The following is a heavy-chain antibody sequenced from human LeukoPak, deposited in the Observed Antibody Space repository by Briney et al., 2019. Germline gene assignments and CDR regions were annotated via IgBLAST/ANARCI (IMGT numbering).Heavy chain of an antibody. CDR3: ARDYSITIFGGVPEPFDP. D-gene: IGHD3-3*01. V-gene: IGHV3-21*01. Sequence: PGGSLRLSCAASGFTFSSYSMNWVRQAPGKGLEWVSSISSSSSYIYYADSVKGRFTISRDNAKNSLYLQMNSLRAEDTAVYYCARDYSITIFGGVPEPFDPWGQGTLVTVSS. CDR2: ISSSSSYI. J-gene: IGHJ5*02. CDR1: GFTFSSYS.